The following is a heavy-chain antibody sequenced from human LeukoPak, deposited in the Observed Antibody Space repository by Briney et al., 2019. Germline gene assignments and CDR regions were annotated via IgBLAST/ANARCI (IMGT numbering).Heavy chain of an antibody. CDR1: GGSISSYY. CDR3: ARGGYSSGWYGYYNYGMDV. CDR2: IYYSGST. D-gene: IGHD6-19*01. J-gene: IGHJ6*02. V-gene: IGHV4-59*01. Sequence: SETLSLTCTVSGGSISSYYWSWIRQPPGKGLEWIGYIYYSGSTNYNPSLKSRVTISVDTSKNQFSLKLSSVTAADTAVYYCARGGYSSGWYGYYNYGMDVWGQGTTVTVSS.